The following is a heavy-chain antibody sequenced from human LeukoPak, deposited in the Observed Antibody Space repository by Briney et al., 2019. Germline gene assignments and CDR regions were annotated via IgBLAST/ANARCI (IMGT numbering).Heavy chain of an antibody. J-gene: IGHJ5*02. CDR3: AGELGAFDT. Sequence: TLSLTCAISGDTVSSNSPAWNWIRQSPSRGLEWLGRTYYRSKWYYDYAVSVKSRVTLTPDTSKNQLSLQLNSVTPEDTAVYYCAGELGAFDTWGQGTLVTVSS. D-gene: IGHD4-17*01. V-gene: IGHV6-1*01. CDR2: TYYRSKWYY. CDR1: GDTVSSNSPA.